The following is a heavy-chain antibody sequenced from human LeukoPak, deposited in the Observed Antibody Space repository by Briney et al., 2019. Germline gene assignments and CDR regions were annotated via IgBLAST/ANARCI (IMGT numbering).Heavy chain of an antibody. CDR2: IIPIFGIA. CDR3: ARGSDTAMDPDWYFDL. CDR1: GGTFSSYA. Sequence: GSSVKVSCKASGGTFSSYAISWVRQAPGQGLEWMGRIIPIFGIANYAQKFQGRVTITADKSTSTACMELSSLRSEDTAVYYCARGSDTAMDPDWYFDLWGRGTLVTVSS. D-gene: IGHD5-18*01. V-gene: IGHV1-69*04. J-gene: IGHJ2*01.